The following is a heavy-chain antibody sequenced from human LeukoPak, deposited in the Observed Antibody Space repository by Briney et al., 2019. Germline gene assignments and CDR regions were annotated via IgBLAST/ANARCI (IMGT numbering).Heavy chain of an antibody. CDR3: ARVSILIVPYYAFDI. Sequence: GGSLRLSCAASGFTFSSYWIHWVRQAPGKGLVWVSRINSEGSSTSYADSVKGRFTISRDNAKNSLYLQMNSLRAEDTAVYYCARVSILIVPYYAFDIWGQGTMVTVSS. J-gene: IGHJ3*02. V-gene: IGHV3-74*01. CDR1: GFTFSSYW. D-gene: IGHD2/OR15-2a*01. CDR2: INSEGSST.